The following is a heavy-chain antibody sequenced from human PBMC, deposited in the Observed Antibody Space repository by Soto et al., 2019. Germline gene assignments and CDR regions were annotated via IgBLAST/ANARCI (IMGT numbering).Heavy chain of an antibody. D-gene: IGHD5-18*01. Sequence: QVQLVESGGGVVQPGRSLRLSCAASGFTFSSYGMHWVRQAPGKGLEWVAVIWYDGSNKYSADSVKGRFTISRDNSKNTLYLQMNSLRAEDTAVYYCARDGGYSYGPFDYWGQGTLVNVSS. CDR2: IWYDGSNK. CDR1: GFTFSSYG. CDR3: ARDGGYSYGPFDY. V-gene: IGHV3-33*01. J-gene: IGHJ4*02.